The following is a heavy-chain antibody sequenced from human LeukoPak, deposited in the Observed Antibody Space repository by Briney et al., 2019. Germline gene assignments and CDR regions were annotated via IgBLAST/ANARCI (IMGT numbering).Heavy chain of an antibody. CDR1: GGSFSGYY. V-gene: IGHV4-34*01. CDR3: ARVSGYYDSSGYGY. D-gene: IGHD3-22*01. Sequence: PSETLSLTCAAYGGSFSGYYWSWIRQPPGKGLEWIGEINHSGSTNYNPSLKSRVTISVDTSKNQFSLKLSSVTAADTAVYYCARVSGYYDSSGYGYWGQGTLVTVSS. CDR2: INHSGST. J-gene: IGHJ4*02.